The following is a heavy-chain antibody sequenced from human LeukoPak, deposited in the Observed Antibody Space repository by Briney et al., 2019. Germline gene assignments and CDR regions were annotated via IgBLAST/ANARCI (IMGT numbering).Heavy chain of an antibody. J-gene: IGHJ4*02. CDR1: GGSFSGYY. CDR3: ARGARSGYYDY. V-gene: IGHV4-34*01. Sequence: SETLSLTCAVYGGSFSGYYWSWIRQPPGKGLEWIGEINHSGSTNYNPSLKSRVTISVDTSKNQFSLKLSSVTAADTAVYYCARGARSGYYDYWGQETLVTVSS. CDR2: INHSGST. D-gene: IGHD3-3*01.